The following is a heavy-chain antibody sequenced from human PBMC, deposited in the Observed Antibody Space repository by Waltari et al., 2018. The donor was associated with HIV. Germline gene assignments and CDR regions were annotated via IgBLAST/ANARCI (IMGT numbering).Heavy chain of an antibody. CDR1: GGSFSGSY. D-gene: IGHD2-2*01. CDR2: INHSGST. Sequence: QVQLRQWGAGLLKPSETLSLTCAVYGGSFSGSYWSWIRQPPGKGLDWLGEINHSGSTNYNPSLKSRVTISVDTSKNQFSLKLTSVTAADTAVFYCARARLVSRGQYCSTTSCLPHYYYYYGMDVWGQGTTVTVSS. CDR3: ARARLVSRGQYCSTTSCLPHYYYYYGMDV. J-gene: IGHJ6*02. V-gene: IGHV4-34*01.